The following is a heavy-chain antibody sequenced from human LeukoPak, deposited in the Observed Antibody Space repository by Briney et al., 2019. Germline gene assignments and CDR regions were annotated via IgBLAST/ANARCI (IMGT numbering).Heavy chain of an antibody. CDR1: GDTFSNYA. D-gene: IGHD3-22*01. Sequence: ASVKVSCKASGDTFSNYAINWVRQAPGQGLEWMGWISAYNGNTNYAQKLQGRVTMTTDTSTSTAYMELRSLRSDDTAVYYCARDPAPKYYYDSSGYYWDDYWGQGTLVTVSS. J-gene: IGHJ4*02. CDR2: ISAYNGNT. CDR3: ARDPAPKYYYDSSGYYWDDY. V-gene: IGHV1-18*01.